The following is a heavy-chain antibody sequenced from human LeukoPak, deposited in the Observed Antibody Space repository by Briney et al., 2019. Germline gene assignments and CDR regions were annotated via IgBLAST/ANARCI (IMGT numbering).Heavy chain of an antibody. J-gene: IGHJ3*02. CDR1: GGFSSGYY. CDR2: INHSGST. D-gene: IGHD3-3*01. Sequence: SETLSLTCAVYGGFSSGYYWSWIRQPPGKGLEWIGEINHSGSTNYNPSLKSRVTISVDTSKNQFSLKLSSVTAADTAVYYCARDTYYDFWSGQHDAFDIWGQGTMVTVSS. V-gene: IGHV4-34*01. CDR3: ARDTYYDFWSGQHDAFDI.